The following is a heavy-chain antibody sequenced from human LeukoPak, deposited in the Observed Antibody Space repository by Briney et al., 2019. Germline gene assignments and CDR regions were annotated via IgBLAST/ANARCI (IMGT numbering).Heavy chain of an antibody. D-gene: IGHD5-18*01. CDR3: ARGVGDTAMVTY. CDR1: GATFSSYA. V-gene: IGHV1-69*13. J-gene: IGHJ4*02. CDR2: IIPIFGTA. Sequence: SVKVSCKASGATFSSYAISWVRQAPGQGLEWMGGIIPIFGTANYAQKFQGRVTITADESTSTAYMELSSLRSEDTAVYYCARGVGDTAMVTYWGQGTLVTVSS.